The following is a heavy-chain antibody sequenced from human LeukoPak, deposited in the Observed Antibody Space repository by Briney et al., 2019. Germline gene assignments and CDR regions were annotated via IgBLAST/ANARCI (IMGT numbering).Heavy chain of an antibody. Sequence: SETLSLTCAVSGGSFSGYYWSWIRQPPGKGLEWIGEINHSGSTNYNPSLKSRVTISVDTSKNQFSLKLSSVTAADTAVYYCARGLVWLAAAGTKGRAFDYWGQGTLVTVSS. D-gene: IGHD6-13*01. V-gene: IGHV4-34*01. CDR3: ARGLVWLAAAGTKGRAFDY. CDR1: GGSFSGYY. J-gene: IGHJ4*02. CDR2: INHSGST.